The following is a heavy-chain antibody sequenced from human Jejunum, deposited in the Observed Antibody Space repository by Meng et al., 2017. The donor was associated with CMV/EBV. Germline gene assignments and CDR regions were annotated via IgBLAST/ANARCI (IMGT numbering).Heavy chain of an antibody. Sequence: SGYPFNYYAIHWVRQAPGHRLQWMGCSTPDSGKTQYSREFQGRVTFTRDTSASTAYMVPSSLTSEDMAVYYCARARDSGSWLFDYWGQGSLVTVSS. J-gene: IGHJ4*02. D-gene: IGHD6-13*01. CDR1: GYPFNYYA. V-gene: IGHV1-3*02. CDR3: ARARDSGSWLFDY. CDR2: STPDSGKT.